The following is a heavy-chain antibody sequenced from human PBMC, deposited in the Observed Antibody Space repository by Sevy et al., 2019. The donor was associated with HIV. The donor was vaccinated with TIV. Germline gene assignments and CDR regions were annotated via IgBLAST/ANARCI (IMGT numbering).Heavy chain of an antibody. CDR3: AKDPGGSRNYYYYGMDV. CDR2: ISGSGGST. CDR1: GFTFSSYA. J-gene: IGHJ6*02. V-gene: IGHV3-23*01. D-gene: IGHD1-26*01. Sequence: GGSLRLSCAASGFTFSSYAMSWVRQAPGKGLEWVSAISGSGGSTYYADSVKGRFTISRANSKNTQYLHMNSPKAEVTAVYYCAKDPGGSRNYYYYGMDVWGQGTTVTVSS.